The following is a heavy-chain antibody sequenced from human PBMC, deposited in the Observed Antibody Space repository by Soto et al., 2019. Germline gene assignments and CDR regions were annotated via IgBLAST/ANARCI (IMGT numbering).Heavy chain of an antibody. CDR1: GVTFSSDS. D-gene: IGHD4-17*01. Sequence: GGSLRLSYEGSGVTFSSDSMNWVRQAPGKGLEWVSSISSNSYFIFYADSVRGRFTISRENAKKSLYLQMGSLTAEDTAVYYCARDLSRNGDYVDCWGQGTLVTVSS. J-gene: IGHJ4*02. CDR3: ARDLSRNGDYVDC. V-gene: IGHV3-21*01. CDR2: ISSNSYFI.